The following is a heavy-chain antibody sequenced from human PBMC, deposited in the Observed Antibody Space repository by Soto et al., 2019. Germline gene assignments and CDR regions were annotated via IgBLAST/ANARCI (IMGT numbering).Heavy chain of an antibody. CDR2: ICAYNGNT. J-gene: IGHJ4*02. CDR1: GYTFTSYG. Sequence: QVQLVQSGAEVKKPGASVKVSCKASGYTFTSYGISWVRQAPGQGLEWMGWICAYNGNTNYAQKLQGRVTMTTDTTTSTAYMELRSLRSDDTAVYYCASDRSYCTNVVCQLNFDYWGQGTLVTVSS. V-gene: IGHV1-18*04. D-gene: IGHD2-8*01. CDR3: ASDRSYCTNVVCQLNFDY.